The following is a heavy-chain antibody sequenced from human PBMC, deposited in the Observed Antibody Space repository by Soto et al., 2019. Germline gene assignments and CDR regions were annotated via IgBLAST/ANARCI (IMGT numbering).Heavy chain of an antibody. V-gene: IGHV1-69*12. J-gene: IGHJ6*02. D-gene: IGHD3-3*01. CDR2: IIPIFGTA. CDR3: ARGRWRFLEWSTRTRGYGMDV. Sequence: QVQLVQSGAEVKKPGSSVKVSCKASGGTFSSYAISWVRQAPGQGLEWMGGIIPIFGTANYAQKFQGRVTITADESTSTAYMELSSLRSEDTAVYYCARGRWRFLEWSTRTRGYGMDVWGQGTTVTVS. CDR1: GGTFSSYA.